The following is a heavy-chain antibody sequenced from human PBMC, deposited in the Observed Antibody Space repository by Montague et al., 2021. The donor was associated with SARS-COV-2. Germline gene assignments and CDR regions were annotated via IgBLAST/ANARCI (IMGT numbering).Heavy chain of an antibody. CDR2: ISDTGTPI. D-gene: IGHD6-13*01. Sequence: SRRLSCAASGFTFSDYYMAWIRQAPGKGLEWVSYISDTGTPISYADSVKGRFTISRDKGNNSLYLQLNSLRAEDTAVYYCARDGGIAAAGIFDPWGQGTLVTVST. CDR3: ARDGGIAAAGIFDP. J-gene: IGHJ5*02. V-gene: IGHV3-11*01. CDR1: GFTFSDYY.